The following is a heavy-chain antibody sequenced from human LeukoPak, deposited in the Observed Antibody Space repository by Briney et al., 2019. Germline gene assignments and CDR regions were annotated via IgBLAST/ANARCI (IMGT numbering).Heavy chain of an antibody. D-gene: IGHD1-14*01. J-gene: IGHJ6*02. CDR1: GFTVSSNY. CDR3: AAGNALVSYFYGLDV. Sequence: GGSLRLSCAASGFTVSSNYMSWVRQAPGKGLEWVSGISWNSGSRGYADSVKGRFTISRDNAKNSLYLQMNSLRAEDTALYYCAAGNALVSYFYGLDVWGQGTTVTVSS. CDR2: ISWNSGSR. V-gene: IGHV3-9*01.